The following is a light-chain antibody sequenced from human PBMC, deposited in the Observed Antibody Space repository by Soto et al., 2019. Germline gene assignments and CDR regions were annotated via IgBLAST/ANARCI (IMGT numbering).Light chain of an antibody. CDR2: GNS. CDR3: QSYDSSLGGWV. J-gene: IGLJ3*02. CDR1: SSNIGAGYD. V-gene: IGLV1-40*01. Sequence: QSVLTQPPSVSGAPGQRVTISCTGSSSNIGAGYDVHWYQHLPGTAPKVLIHGNSNLPSGVPDRFSGSKPGTSASLAITGLQAEDEADYYCQSYDSSLGGWVFGGGTKLTVL.